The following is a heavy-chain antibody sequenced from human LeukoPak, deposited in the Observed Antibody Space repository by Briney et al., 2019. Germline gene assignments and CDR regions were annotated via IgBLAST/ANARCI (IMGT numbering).Heavy chain of an antibody. J-gene: IGHJ4*02. CDR3: AKEQGHTYGRGDFEF. CDR1: GYTFTSYG. Sequence: ASVKVSCKASGYTFTSYGISWVRQAPGHCLESIGWISAYNGNTNYAQKLQGRVTMTTDTSTSTAYMELRSLRSDDTAVYYCAKEQGHTYGRGDFEFWGQGTLVTVSS. V-gene: IGHV1-18*01. CDR2: ISAYNGNT. D-gene: IGHD5-18*01.